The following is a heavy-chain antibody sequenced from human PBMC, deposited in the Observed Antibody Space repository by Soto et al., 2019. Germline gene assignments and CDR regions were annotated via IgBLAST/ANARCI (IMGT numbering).Heavy chain of an antibody. D-gene: IGHD3-10*01. V-gene: IGHV4-39*01. CDR3: ASYYYGSGSYSYYFDY. CDR2: IYYSGST. Sequence: QLQLQESGPGLVKPSETLSLTCTVSGGSISSSSYYWGWIRQPPGKGLEWIGSIYYSGSTYYNPSLKSRVTISGDTTKNQFSLKLSSVTAADTAVYYCASYYYGSGSYSYYFDYWGQGTLVTVSS. CDR1: GGSISSSSYY. J-gene: IGHJ4*02.